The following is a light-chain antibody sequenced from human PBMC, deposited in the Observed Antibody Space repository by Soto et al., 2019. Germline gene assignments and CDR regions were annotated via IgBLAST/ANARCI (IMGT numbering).Light chain of an antibody. CDR2: GNT. V-gene: IGLV1-40*01. J-gene: IGLJ2*01. CDR3: QSWDTSLSGSV. CDR1: SSNIGAGYD. Sequence: QSVLTQPPSVSGAPGQRVTISCTGSSSNIGAGYDVNWYQQLPGTAPKLLIYGNTNGPSGVPDRFSGSKSGTSGSLAISGLQTEDEADYYCQSWDTSLSGSVFGGGTKLTVL.